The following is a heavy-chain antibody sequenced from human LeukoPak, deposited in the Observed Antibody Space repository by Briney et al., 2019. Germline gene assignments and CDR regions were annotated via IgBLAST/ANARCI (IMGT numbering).Heavy chain of an antibody. CDR2: ISSSSSYI. Sequence: GGSLRLSCAASGFTFSSYAMSWVRQAPGKGLEWVSSISSSSSYIYYADSVKGRFTISRDNAKNSLYLQMNSLRAEDTAVYYCARAPTSSSSWGEFDYWGQGTLVTVSS. V-gene: IGHV3-21*01. D-gene: IGHD6-13*01. CDR3: ARAPTSSSSWGEFDY. J-gene: IGHJ4*02. CDR1: GFTFSSYA.